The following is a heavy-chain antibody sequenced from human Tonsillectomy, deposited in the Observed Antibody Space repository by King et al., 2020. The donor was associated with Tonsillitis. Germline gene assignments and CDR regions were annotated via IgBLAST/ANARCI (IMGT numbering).Heavy chain of an antibody. V-gene: IGHV5-51*01. Sequence: QLVQSGAEVKKPGESPKISCKGSGSGYSFSSSWIAWVRQMPGKGLEYMGIIYVGNSETRYSPSFQGQVTISADKSINTAYMQWSSLKASDTAMYYCARRFGSLYGMDVWGQGTTVIVSS. J-gene: IGHJ6*02. D-gene: IGHD3-10*01. CDR3: ARRFGSLYGMDV. CDR2: IYVGNSET. CDR1: GSGYSFSSSW.